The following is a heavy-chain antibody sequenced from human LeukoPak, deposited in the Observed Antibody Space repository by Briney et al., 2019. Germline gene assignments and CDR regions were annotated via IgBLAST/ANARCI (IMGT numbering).Heavy chain of an antibody. Sequence: PGGSLRLSCAASGFTFSHYAIHWVRQAPGKGLEWVSYISPSSTRIDYAASVRGRFTISRDNAKSSLYLQVNSLRAEDTAVYYCAKAGVVPAAHYYYYMDVWGKGTTVTVSS. J-gene: IGHJ6*03. CDR3: AKAGVVPAAHYYYYMDV. CDR2: ISPSSTRI. D-gene: IGHD2-2*01. V-gene: IGHV3-48*04. CDR1: GFTFSHYA.